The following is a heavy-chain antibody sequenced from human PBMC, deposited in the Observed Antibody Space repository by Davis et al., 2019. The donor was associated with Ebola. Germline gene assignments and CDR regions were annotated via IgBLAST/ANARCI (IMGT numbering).Heavy chain of an antibody. D-gene: IGHD3-9*01. Sequence: GESLKISCAASGFTFSSNSMNWVRQAPGKGLEWVSFISSSSNYIYYADSVKGRFTVSRDNAKNSLYLQMNSLRAEDTAFYHCARVNAVTGYTRFDLWGQGTLVTVSS. J-gene: IGHJ5*02. CDR3: ARVNAVTGYTRFDL. V-gene: IGHV3-21*04. CDR1: GFTFSSNS. CDR2: ISSSSNYI.